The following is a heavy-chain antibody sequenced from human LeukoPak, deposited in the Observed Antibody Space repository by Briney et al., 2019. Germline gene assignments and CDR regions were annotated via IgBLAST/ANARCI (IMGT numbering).Heavy chain of an antibody. D-gene: IGHD3-16*02. V-gene: IGHV4-59*08. CDR2: IYYSGST. J-gene: IGHJ5*02. Sequence: SETLSLTCTVSGGXISSYYCSWIRQPPGKGLEWIGYIYYSGSTNYNPSLKSRVTISVDTSKNQFSLKLSSVTAADTAVYYCARHLGSTMITFGGVIGTPWFDPWGQGTLVTVSS. CDR3: ARHLGSTMITFGGVIGTPWFDP. CDR1: GGXISSYY.